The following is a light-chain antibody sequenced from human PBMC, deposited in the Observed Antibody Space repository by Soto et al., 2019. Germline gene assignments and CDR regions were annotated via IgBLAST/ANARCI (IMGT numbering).Light chain of an antibody. CDR3: QAWDSSTANYV. Sequence: SYELTQPPSVSVSPGQTASITCSGDKLGDKYACWYQQKPGQSPVLVIYQDSTRPSGIPERFSGSNSGNTATLTISGTQAMDEADYYCQAWDSSTANYVFGTGTKLTVL. V-gene: IGLV3-1*01. CDR2: QDS. J-gene: IGLJ1*01. CDR1: KLGDKY.